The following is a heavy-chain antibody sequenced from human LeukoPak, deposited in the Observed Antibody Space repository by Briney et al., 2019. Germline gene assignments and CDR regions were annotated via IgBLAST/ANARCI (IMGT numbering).Heavy chain of an antibody. CDR2: IKQDGSEK. Sequence: GGSLRLSCAASEFIISPYSMSWVRRAPGEGLEWVANIKQDGSEKYNVDSAKGRFTISRDNAKNSVSLQMHSLRVEDTAVYYCASAIHHYLASSGSFDIWGQGTMVTVSS. CDR3: ASAIHHYLASSGSFDI. V-gene: IGHV3-7*01. D-gene: IGHD3-22*01. CDR1: EFIISPYS. J-gene: IGHJ3*02.